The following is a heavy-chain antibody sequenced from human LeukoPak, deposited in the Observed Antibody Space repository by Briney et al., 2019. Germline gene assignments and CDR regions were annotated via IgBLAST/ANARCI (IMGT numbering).Heavy chain of an antibody. J-gene: IGHJ4*02. V-gene: IGHV4-34*01. D-gene: IGHD6-19*01. Sequence: SETLSLTCAVYGGSFSGYYWSWIRQPPGKGLEWIGEINHSGSTNYNPSLKSRVTISVDTSKNQFSLKLSSVTAADTAVYYCARPRVAVAGDYYFDYWGQGTLVTVSP. CDR1: GGSFSGYY. CDR3: ARPRVAVAGDYYFDY. CDR2: INHSGST.